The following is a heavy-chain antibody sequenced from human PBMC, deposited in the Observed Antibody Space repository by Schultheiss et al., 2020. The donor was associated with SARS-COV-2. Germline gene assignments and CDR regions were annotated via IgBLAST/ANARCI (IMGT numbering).Heavy chain of an antibody. J-gene: IGHJ5*02. Sequence: GSLRLSCTVSGGSISSYYWSWIRQPPGKGLEWIGYIYYSGSTYYNPSLKSRVTISVDTSKNQFSLKLSSVTAADTAVYYCARSQNEWELLGWFDPWGQGTLVTVSS. CDR2: IYYSGST. CDR3: ARSQNEWELLGWFDP. D-gene: IGHD1-26*01. V-gene: IGHV4-59*04. CDR1: GGSISSYY.